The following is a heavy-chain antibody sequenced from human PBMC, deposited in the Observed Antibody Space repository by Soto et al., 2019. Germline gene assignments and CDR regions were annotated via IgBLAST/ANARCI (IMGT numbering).Heavy chain of an antibody. Sequence: SVKVSCKASGGTFSSYAISWVRQAPGQGLEWMGGIIPIFGTANYAQKFQGRVTITADESTSTAYMELSSLRSEDTAVYYCARGVAAAVNWFDPWGQGTLVTVSS. CDR3: ARGVAAAVNWFDP. D-gene: IGHD6-13*01. CDR2: IIPIFGTA. J-gene: IGHJ5*02. CDR1: GGTFSSYA. V-gene: IGHV1-69*13.